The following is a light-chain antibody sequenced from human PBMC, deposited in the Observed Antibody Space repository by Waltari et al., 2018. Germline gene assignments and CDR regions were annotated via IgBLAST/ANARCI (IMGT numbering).Light chain of an antibody. CDR1: KLGDKY. J-gene: IGLJ3*02. CDR3: QAWDNSTGV. CDR2: QDN. Sequence: SYDLTQPPSVSVSPGQTGTITCSGDKLGDKYVSWYQQKSGQSPALVIYQDNKRPSGIPERFSGSNSGNTATLTISGTQAMDEADYYCQAWDNSTGVFGGGTKLTVL. V-gene: IGLV3-1*01.